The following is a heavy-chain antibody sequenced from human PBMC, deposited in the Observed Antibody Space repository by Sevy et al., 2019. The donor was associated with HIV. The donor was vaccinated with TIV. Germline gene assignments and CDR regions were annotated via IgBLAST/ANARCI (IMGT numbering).Heavy chain of an antibody. J-gene: IGHJ3*02. V-gene: IGHV4-39*01. CDR1: GGSISSSSYY. Sequence: SETLSLTYTVSGGSISSSSYYWGWIRQPPGKGLEWIGSIYYSGSTYYNPSLKSRVTISVDTSKNQFSLKLSSVTAADTAVYYCARHEDKGYGDYGFDAFDIWGPGTMVTVSS. D-gene: IGHD4-17*01. CDR2: IYYSGST. CDR3: ARHEDKGYGDYGFDAFDI.